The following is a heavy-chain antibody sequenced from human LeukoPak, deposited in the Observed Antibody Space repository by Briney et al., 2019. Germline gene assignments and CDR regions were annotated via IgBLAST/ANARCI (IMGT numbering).Heavy chain of an antibody. J-gene: IGHJ4*02. CDR2: INPNSGGT. Sequence: GASVKVSCKASGYTFTSYDINWVRQATGQGLEWMGWINPNSGGTNYAQKFQGRVTMTRDTSISTAYMELSRLRSDDTAVYYCARDLRLAAADYWGQGTLVTVSS. D-gene: IGHD6-13*01. CDR3: ARDLRLAAADY. V-gene: IGHV1-2*02. CDR1: GYTFTSYD.